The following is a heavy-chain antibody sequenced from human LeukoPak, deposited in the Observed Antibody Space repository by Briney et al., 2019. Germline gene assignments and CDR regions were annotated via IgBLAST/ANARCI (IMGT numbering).Heavy chain of an antibody. CDR2: TNHSGST. J-gene: IGHJ4*02. Sequence: PSETLSLTCAVYGGSFSGYYWSWIRQPPGKGLEWIGETNHSGSTNYNPSLKSRVTISVDTSKNQFSLKLSSVTAADTAVYYCARGRRSNYYGSGSYKYWGQGTLVTVSS. CDR1: GGSFSGYY. D-gene: IGHD3-10*01. V-gene: IGHV4-34*01. CDR3: ARGRRSNYYGSGSYKY.